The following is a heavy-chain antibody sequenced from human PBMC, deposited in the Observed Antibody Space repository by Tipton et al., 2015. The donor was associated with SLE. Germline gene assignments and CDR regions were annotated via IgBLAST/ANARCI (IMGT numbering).Heavy chain of an antibody. J-gene: IGHJ4*02. CDR2: INAGNGNT. Sequence: QSGAEVKKPGASVKVSCKASGYTFTSYAMHWVRQDPGQRLEWMGWINAGNGNTKYSQKFQGRVTITRDTSASTAYMELSSLRSEDTAVYYCARDSTDSGSYDYWGQGTLVTVSS. D-gene: IGHD1-26*01. CDR1: GYTFTSYA. V-gene: IGHV1-3*01. CDR3: ARDSTDSGSYDY.